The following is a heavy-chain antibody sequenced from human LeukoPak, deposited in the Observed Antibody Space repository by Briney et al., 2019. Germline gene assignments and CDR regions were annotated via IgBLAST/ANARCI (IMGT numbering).Heavy chain of an antibody. Sequence: PSETLSLTCTVSGGSISSGHYYWGWIRQTPGKGLEWIGTIYYSGTTYYNPSLESRATISEDTSKYQFTLTLRSVTAADTAVYYCARQISDYYYYYIDVWGKGTTVTVSS. CDR1: GGSISSGHYY. CDR3: ARQISDYYYYYIDV. D-gene: IGHD3-10*01. V-gene: IGHV4-39*01. CDR2: IYYSGTT. J-gene: IGHJ6*03.